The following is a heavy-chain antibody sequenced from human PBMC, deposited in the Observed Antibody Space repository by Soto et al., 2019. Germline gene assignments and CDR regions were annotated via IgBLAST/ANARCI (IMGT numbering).Heavy chain of an antibody. Sequence: ASVKVSCKASGYSFTDYHIHWVRQAPGQGLEWLGRINPKSGGTSTAQKFQGWVTMTTDTSISTASMELTRLTSDDTAIYYCARGDSTDCSNGVCSFFYNHDMDVWGQGTTVTVYS. CDR3: ARGDSTDCSNGVCSFFYNHDMDV. D-gene: IGHD2-8*01. CDR1: GYSFTDYH. CDR2: INPKSGGT. V-gene: IGHV1-2*04. J-gene: IGHJ6*02.